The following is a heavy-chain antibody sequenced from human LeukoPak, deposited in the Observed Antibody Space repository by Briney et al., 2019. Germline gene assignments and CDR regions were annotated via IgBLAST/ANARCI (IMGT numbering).Heavy chain of an antibody. CDR3: ARFDDWNALEY. V-gene: IGHV4-59*01. CDR2: IYYSGTT. J-gene: IGHJ4*02. D-gene: IGHD1-1*01. Sequence: SETLSLTRTVSGCTHNNYYWSWIRQPASKERAGIGYIYYSGTTTNYNPSLRSPVTISVDTSKNQFSLKLNSVTAADTALYYCARFDDWNALEYWGQGTLVTVSS. CDR1: GCTHNNYY.